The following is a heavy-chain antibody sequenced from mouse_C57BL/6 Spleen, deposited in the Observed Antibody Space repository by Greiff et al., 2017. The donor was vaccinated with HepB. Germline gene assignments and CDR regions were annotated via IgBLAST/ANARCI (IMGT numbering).Heavy chain of an antibody. CDR2: IDPENGDT. CDR3: TTGHYYSIQNFPFYYAMDY. Sequence: EVKLMESGAELVRPGASVKLSCTASGFNIKDDYMHWVKQRPEQGLEWIGWIDPENGDTEYASKFQGKATITADTSSNTAYLQLSSLTSEDTAVYYCTTGHYYSIQNFPFYYAMDYWGQGTSVTVSS. CDR1: GFNIKDDY. D-gene: IGHD2-5*01. V-gene: IGHV14-4*01. J-gene: IGHJ4*01.